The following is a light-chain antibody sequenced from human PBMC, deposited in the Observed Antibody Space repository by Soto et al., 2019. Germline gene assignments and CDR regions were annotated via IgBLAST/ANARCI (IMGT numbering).Light chain of an antibody. Sequence: EVVITQSPATLSVSPGERATLSCRASESVSRNLAWYQQKPGQAPRLLIYGASNRATGIPDRFSGSGSGTDFTLTISRLEPEDFAVYYCQQRSNWPLTFGGGTKVDI. CDR3: QQRSNWPLT. J-gene: IGKJ4*01. CDR1: ESVSRN. V-gene: IGKV3D-20*02. CDR2: GAS.